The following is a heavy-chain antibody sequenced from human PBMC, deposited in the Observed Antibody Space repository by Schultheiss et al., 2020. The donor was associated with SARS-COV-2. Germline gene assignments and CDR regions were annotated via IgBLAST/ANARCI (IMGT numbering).Heavy chain of an antibody. Sequence: GESLKISCAASGFTFSSYGMHWVRQAPGKGLEWVAVISYDGSNKYYADSVKGRFTISRDNAKNMLYLQMHSLRAEDTAVYYCARSTDGYMDWGQGTLVTVSS. J-gene: IGHJ4*02. CDR1: GFTFSSYG. D-gene: IGHD5-24*01. CDR3: ARSTDGYMD. CDR2: ISYDGSNK. V-gene: IGHV3-30*03.